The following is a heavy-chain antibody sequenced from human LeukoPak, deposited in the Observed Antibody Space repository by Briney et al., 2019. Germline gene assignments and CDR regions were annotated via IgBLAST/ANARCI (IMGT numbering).Heavy chain of an antibody. Sequence: YGDSVRGRFTISKDNSKNTVHLEMNSLRPEDTAVYYCAKGLGLVRLSEWLLDFWGQGALVTVSS. CDR3: AKGLGLVRLSEWLLDF. J-gene: IGHJ4*02. V-gene: IGHV3-30*02. D-gene: IGHD3-3*01.